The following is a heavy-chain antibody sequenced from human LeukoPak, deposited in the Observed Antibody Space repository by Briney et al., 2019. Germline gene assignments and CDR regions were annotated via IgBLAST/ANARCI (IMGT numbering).Heavy chain of an antibody. CDR3: ARDRGDYSHNFDY. V-gene: IGHV3-33*01. CDR1: GFTFRNAG. D-gene: IGHD4-11*01. CDR2: IWYDGSQK. J-gene: IGHJ4*02. Sequence: PGGSLRLSCAVSGFTFRNAGMHWVRQAPGKGLEWVAVIWYDGSQKYYADSMKGRFTISRDNSKNMLYLHMNSLRAEDTAVYFCARDRGDYSHNFDYWGQGTLVTVSS.